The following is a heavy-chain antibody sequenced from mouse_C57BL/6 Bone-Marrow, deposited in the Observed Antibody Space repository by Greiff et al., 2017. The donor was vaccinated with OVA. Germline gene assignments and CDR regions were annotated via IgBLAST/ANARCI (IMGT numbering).Heavy chain of an antibody. V-gene: IGHV1-80*01. CDR3: AREDYGSNDY. CDR2: IYPGDGDT. Sequence: VMLVESGAELVKPGASVKISCKASGYAFSSYWMNWVKQRPGKGLEWIGQIYPGDGDTNYNGKFKGKATLTADKSSSTAYMQLSSLTSEDSAVYFCAREDYGSNDYWGQGTTLTVSS. D-gene: IGHD1-1*01. J-gene: IGHJ2*01. CDR1: GYAFSSYW.